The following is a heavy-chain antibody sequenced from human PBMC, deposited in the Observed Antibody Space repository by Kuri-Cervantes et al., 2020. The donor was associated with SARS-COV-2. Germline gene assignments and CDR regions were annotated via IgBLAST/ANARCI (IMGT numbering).Heavy chain of an antibody. CDR2: INAGNGNT. CDR1: GGTFSSAI. Sequence: ASVKVSCKASGGTFSSAIISWVRQAPGQRLEWMGWINAGNGNTKYSQKFQGRVTITRDTSASTAYMELSSLRSEDTAVYYCARVSPPRIAVAGTRVGGWFDPWGQGTLVTVSS. CDR3: ARVSPPRIAVAGTRVGGWFDP. D-gene: IGHD6-19*01. V-gene: IGHV1-3*01. J-gene: IGHJ5*02.